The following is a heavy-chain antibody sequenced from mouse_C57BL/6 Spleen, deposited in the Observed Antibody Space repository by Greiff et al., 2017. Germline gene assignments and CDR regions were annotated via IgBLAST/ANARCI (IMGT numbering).Heavy chain of an antibody. CDR2: IYPRDGST. CDR1: GYTFTSYD. V-gene: IGHV1-85*01. CDR3: ASGYDGGFYYAMDY. J-gene: IGHJ4*01. Sequence: QVQLKQSGPELVKPGASVKLSCKASGYTFTSYDINWVKQRPGQGLEWIGWIYPRDGSTKYNEKFKGKATLTVDTSSSTAYMELHSLTSEDSAVYFCASGYDGGFYYAMDYWGQGTSVTVSS. D-gene: IGHD2-2*01.